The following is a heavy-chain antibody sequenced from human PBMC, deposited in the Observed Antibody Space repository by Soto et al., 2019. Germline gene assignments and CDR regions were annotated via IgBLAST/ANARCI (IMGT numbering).Heavy chain of an antibody. J-gene: IGHJ3*02. V-gene: IGHV3-23*01. CDR3: ANFRRFHIWEDAFDI. Sequence: GGSLRLSCAASGFTFSSYAMSWVRQAPGKGLEWVSAISGSGGSTYYADSVKGRFTISRDNSKNTLYLQMNSLRAEDTAVYYCANFRRFHIWEDAFDIWGQGTMVTVSS. D-gene: IGHD1-26*01. CDR2: ISGSGGST. CDR1: GFTFSSYA.